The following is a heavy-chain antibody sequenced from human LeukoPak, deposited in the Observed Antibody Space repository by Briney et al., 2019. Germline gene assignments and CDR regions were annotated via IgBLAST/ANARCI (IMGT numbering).Heavy chain of an antibody. Sequence: AGGSLRLSCAASGFTFSSYWMSWVRQAPGKGLEWVANIKQDGSEKYYVDSVKGRFTISRDNAKNSLYLQMNSLRAEDTAVYYCAKPLSIVVVPAWRAFDIWGQGTMVTVSS. CDR2: IKQDGSEK. V-gene: IGHV3-7*03. CDR3: AKPLSIVVVPAWRAFDI. CDR1: GFTFSSYW. D-gene: IGHD2-2*01. J-gene: IGHJ3*02.